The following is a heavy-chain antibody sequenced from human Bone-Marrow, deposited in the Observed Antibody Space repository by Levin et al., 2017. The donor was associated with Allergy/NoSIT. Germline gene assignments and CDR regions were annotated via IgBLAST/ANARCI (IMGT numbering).Heavy chain of an antibody. CDR3: AHRPQENYGSSWYGLFGTWYGAFDI. CDR2: IYWDDDK. Sequence: GSGPTLVKPTQTLTLTCTFSGFSLSTNKVGVGWIRQPPGKALEWLALIYWDDDKRYSPSLKNRLTVTKDTSGNQVVLTMTNMDPVDTATYDCAHRPQENYGSSWYGLFGTWYGAFDIWGHGTMVTVSS. J-gene: IGHJ3*02. D-gene: IGHD6-13*01. V-gene: IGHV2-5*02. CDR1: GFSLSTNKVG.